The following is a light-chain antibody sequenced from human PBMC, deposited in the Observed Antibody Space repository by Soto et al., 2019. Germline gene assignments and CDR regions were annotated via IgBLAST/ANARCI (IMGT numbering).Light chain of an antibody. Sequence: QSALTQPASVSGSPGESITISCTGTSSDVGGYNYVSCYQQHPGKAPKLMIYAVTDRPSGVSSRFSGSKSGHTASLTISGLQAEDEADYYSSSYTSSSTLFGTGTKV. V-gene: IGLV2-14*01. J-gene: IGLJ1*01. CDR3: SSYTSSSTL. CDR2: AVT. CDR1: SSDVGGYNY.